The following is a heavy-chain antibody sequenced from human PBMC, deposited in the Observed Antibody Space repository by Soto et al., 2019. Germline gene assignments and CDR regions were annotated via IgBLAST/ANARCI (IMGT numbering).Heavy chain of an antibody. CDR1: GGTFSSYA. V-gene: IGHV1-69*13. CDR2: IIPIFGTA. D-gene: IGHD6-13*01. CDR3: ARVEYGYSSSFFDY. Sequence: GASVKVSCKASGGTFSSYAISWVRQAPGQGLEWMGGIIPIFGTANYAQKFQGRVTITADESTSTAYMELSSLRSEDTAVYYCARVEYGYSSSFFDYWGQGTLVTVSS. J-gene: IGHJ4*02.